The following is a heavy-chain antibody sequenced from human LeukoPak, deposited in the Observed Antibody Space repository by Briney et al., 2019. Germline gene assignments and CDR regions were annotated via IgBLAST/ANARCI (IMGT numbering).Heavy chain of an antibody. CDR2: ISGSGGST. Sequence: GGSLRLSCKVSGFTVSSNSWSWVRQAPGKGLEWVSAISGSGGSTYYADSVKGRFTISRDNSKNTLYLQMNSLRAEDTAVYYCAKEDLGEYSSVLIDYWGQGTLVTVSS. J-gene: IGHJ4*02. D-gene: IGHD3-10*01. CDR3: AKEDLGEYSSVLIDY. CDR1: GFTVSSNS. V-gene: IGHV3-23*01.